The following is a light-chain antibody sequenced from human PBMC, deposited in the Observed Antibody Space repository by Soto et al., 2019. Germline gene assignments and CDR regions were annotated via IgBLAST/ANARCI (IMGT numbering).Light chain of an antibody. J-gene: IGKJ1*01. CDR2: GAS. Sequence: EIVLTQSPGTLSLSPGERATLSCRASQSVSSSYLAWYQQKPGQAPRLLIYGASSRATGVPDRFSGSGSGTDFTLTLSRLEPGDFAVYYCQQYGTSPSWTFGQGTKVELK. V-gene: IGKV3-20*01. CDR1: QSVSSSY. CDR3: QQYGTSPSWT.